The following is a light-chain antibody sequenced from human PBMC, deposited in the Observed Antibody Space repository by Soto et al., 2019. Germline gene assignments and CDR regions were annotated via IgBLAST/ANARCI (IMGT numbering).Light chain of an antibody. V-gene: IGKV1-9*01. Sequence: IQLTQSPSSLSASVGDRVTITCRASQDIAIYLAWYQQKLGKAPKLLIYDASTLQSGVPSRFSGSRSGTEFTLTISSLQPEDFATYYCQQLNGYLELTFGGGTKVDI. CDR3: QQLNGYLELT. CDR1: QDIAIY. J-gene: IGKJ4*01. CDR2: DAS.